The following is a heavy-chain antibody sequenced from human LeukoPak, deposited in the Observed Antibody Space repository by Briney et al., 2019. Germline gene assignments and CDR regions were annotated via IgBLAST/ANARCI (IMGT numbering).Heavy chain of an antibody. V-gene: IGHV4-59*01. CDR2: IYYSGST. D-gene: IGHD3-10*01. CDR3: ARDRSYYGSGSYRVRWFDP. J-gene: IGHJ5*02. Sequence: SETLSLTCTVSGGSISSYYWSWIRQPPGKGLEWIGYIYYSGSTNYNPSLKSRVTISVDTSKNQFSLKLSSVTAADTAVYYCARDRSYYGSGSYRVRWFDPWGQGTLVTVSS. CDR1: GGSISSYY.